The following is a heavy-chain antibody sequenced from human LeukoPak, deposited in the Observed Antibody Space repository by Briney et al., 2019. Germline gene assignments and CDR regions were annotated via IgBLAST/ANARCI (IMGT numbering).Heavy chain of an antibody. CDR1: GDPITTSSDY. V-gene: IGHV4-61*01. D-gene: IGHD5-12*01. CDR3: AREYSAFDY. CDR2: IYYSGIT. Sequence: SETPSLTCTVSGDPITTSSDYRWTWLRQPPRKGLEWIGYIYYSGITNYNPSLQSRVTISVDTSNNQFSLKLTSVTAADTAVYYCAREYSAFDYWGQGTLVTVSS. J-gene: IGHJ4*02.